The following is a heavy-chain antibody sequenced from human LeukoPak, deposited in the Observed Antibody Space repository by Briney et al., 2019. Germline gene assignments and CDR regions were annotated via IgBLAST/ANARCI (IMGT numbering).Heavy chain of an antibody. V-gene: IGHV5-51*01. J-gene: IGHJ4*02. CDR3: AIRYSRSYNDY. Sequence: GESLKISCKGSGYRFTDYWIGWVRQMPGKGLDWMGIIYPRDSDTRYSPSFQGQVTISADKSISTVYLQWSSLKASDAAMYYCAIRYSRSYNDYWGQGTLVTVSS. CDR2: IYPRDSDT. CDR1: GYRFTDYW. D-gene: IGHD1-26*01.